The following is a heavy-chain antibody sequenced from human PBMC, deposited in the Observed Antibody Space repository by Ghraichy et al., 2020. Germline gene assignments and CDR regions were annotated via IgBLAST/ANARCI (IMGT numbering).Heavy chain of an antibody. D-gene: IGHD7-27*01. V-gene: IGHV1-18*01. CDR1: GYTFSDYS. J-gene: IGHJ4*02. CDR3: ARELGKSPPGN. Sequence: ASVKVSCTTSGYTFSDYSLTWVRQAPGQVLEWVGWISTYNGNTKYAQKYQGRVTLSFDTSAKTVYMELRSLSLDDTAVYYCARELGKSPPGNWGQGTLLTVSS. CDR2: ISTYNGNT.